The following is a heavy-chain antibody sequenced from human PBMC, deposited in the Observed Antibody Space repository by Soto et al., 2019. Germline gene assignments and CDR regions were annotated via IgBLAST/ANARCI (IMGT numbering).Heavy chain of an antibody. J-gene: IGHJ5*02. CDR2: IYSGGST. CDR3: ARAAWFDP. Sequence: EVQLVESGGGLIQPGGSLRLSCAASGFTVSSHYMSWVRQAPGKGLEWVSVIYSGGSTYYADSVTGRFTISIDNAKNTLYLQMNSLRAEDTAVYYCARAAWFDPWGQGTLVTVSS. V-gene: IGHV3-53*01. CDR1: GFTVSSHY.